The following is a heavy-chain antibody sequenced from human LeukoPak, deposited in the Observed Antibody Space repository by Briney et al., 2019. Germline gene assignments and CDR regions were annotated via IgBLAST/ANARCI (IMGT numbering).Heavy chain of an antibody. CDR1: GGSIRNYY. CDR3: VTLYGSGWFSSPLDC. CDR2: ISNTGTT. V-gene: IGHV4-59*01. D-gene: IGHD6-13*01. J-gene: IGHJ4*02. Sequence: SETLSLTCSVSGGSIRNYYWSWIRQPPGKGLEWIGYISNTGTTRYNPSLNSRVTISADTSRNQFSLNLNSVTAADTAVYFCVTLYGSGWFSSPLDCWGQGTLVTVSS.